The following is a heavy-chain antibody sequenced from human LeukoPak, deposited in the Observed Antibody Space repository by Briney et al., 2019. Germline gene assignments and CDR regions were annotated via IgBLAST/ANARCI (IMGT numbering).Heavy chain of an antibody. J-gene: IGHJ4*02. V-gene: IGHV4-59*08. CDR2: TYHTATS. D-gene: IGHD3-22*01. CDR1: GGSVSSYY. CDR3: ARHSSGFYSPFFDY. Sequence: SETLSLTCTVSGGSVSSYYWGWIRQFPGKGLDFIGFTYHTATSNYNPSLKSRVSMSIDMSKNALYLNLSSVTAADTAIYYCARHSSGFYSPFFDYWGREPWSPSPQ.